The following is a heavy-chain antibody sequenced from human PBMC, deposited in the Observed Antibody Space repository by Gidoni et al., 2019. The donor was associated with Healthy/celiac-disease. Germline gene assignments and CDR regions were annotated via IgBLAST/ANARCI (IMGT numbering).Heavy chain of an antibody. CDR1: GFTFSSYS. J-gene: IGHJ4*02. D-gene: IGHD5-18*01. Sequence: EVQLVDSGGGLVKPGGSLRLSCSSSGFTFSSYSMNWVRQAPGKGLEWVSSISSSSSYIYYADSVKGRLTISRDNAKNSLYLKMNSLRAEDTAVYYCASPGTSVEMDTTLSYWGQGTLVTVSS. V-gene: IGHV3-21*01. CDR3: ASPGTSVEMDTTLSY. CDR2: ISSSSSYI.